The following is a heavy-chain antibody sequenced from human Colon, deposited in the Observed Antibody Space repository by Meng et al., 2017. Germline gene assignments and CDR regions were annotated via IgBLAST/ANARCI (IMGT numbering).Heavy chain of an antibody. D-gene: IGHD2-2*01. Sequence: EVHLVESGGGLVKPGGSLRLSCAASGFTFSGFSLSWVRQAPGKGLEWVSSITGDSTYIYYADSVKGRFTVSRDNAKNSLYLQMNSLRADDTAVYYCTRGWMPEWGQGTLVTVSS. V-gene: IGHV3-21*01. CDR3: TRGWMPE. CDR1: GFTFSGFS. CDR2: ITGDSTYI. J-gene: IGHJ4*01.